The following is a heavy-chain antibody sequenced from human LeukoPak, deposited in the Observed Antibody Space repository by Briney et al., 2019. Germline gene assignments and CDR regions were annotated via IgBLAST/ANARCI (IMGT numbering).Heavy chain of an antibody. CDR3: ASTLPSTSIPIYYYYGMDV. Sequence: ASVKVSCKASGYTFTDYYIHWVRQAPGQGLEWMGWINPNSGGTNSAQKFQGRVTMTRDTSVSTAYMEVSRLRSDDTAVYYCASTLPSTSIPIYYYYGMDVWGQGTTVTVSS. V-gene: IGHV1-2*02. D-gene: IGHD2-2*01. J-gene: IGHJ6*02. CDR2: INPNSGGT. CDR1: GYTFTDYY.